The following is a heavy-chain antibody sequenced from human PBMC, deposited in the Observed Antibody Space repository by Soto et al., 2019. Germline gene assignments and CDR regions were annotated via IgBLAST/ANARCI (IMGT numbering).Heavy chain of an antibody. CDR1: GTSISGDYW. CDR3: TRKTGGYYFFEY. D-gene: IGHD2-8*02. CDR2: VSSGGAT. V-gene: IGHV4-28*01. Sequence: QVQLQESGPGLVKPSDTLSLTCAVSGTSISGDYWWGWIRQTPGKGLEWIGYVSSGGATHSNPSLGSRLTVSVDTSRSQFSLKLSSVTAVDAALYYCTRKTGGYYFFEYWGRGTLVTVSS. J-gene: IGHJ4*02.